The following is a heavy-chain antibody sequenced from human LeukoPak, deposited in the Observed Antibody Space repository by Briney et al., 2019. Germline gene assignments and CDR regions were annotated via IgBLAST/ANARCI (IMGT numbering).Heavy chain of an antibody. CDR1: GFTFSSYA. J-gene: IGHJ5*02. Sequence: GGSLRLSCAASGFTFSSYAMHWVRQAPGKGLEWVAVISYDGSNKYYADSVKGRFTISRDNSKNTLYLQMNSLRAEDTAVYYCARDRGIVVVPAAMDNWFDPWGQGPRSPSPQ. V-gene: IGHV3-30*04. D-gene: IGHD2-2*01. CDR2: ISYDGSNK. CDR3: ARDRGIVVVPAAMDNWFDP.